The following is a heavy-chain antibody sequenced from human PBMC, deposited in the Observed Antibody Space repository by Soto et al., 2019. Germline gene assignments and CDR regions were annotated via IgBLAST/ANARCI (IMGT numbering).Heavy chain of an antibody. CDR2: IGGSGGST. Sequence: EVQMLESGGDLVQPGGSLRLSCAASGFTFSSYAMSWVRQAPGKGLEWVSAIGGSGGSTYYADSVKGRFTISRDNSKNTLYLQTNSLSAQDTAVYYCAKDRLAGTRSFDYWGQGTLVTVSS. J-gene: IGHJ4*02. CDR3: AKDRLAGTRSFDY. V-gene: IGHV3-23*01. D-gene: IGHD6-19*01. CDR1: GFTFSSYA.